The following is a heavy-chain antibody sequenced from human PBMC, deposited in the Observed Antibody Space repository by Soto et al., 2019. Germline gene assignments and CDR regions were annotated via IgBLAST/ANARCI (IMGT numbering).Heavy chain of an antibody. Sequence: SVKVSCKASGFTFTSSAVQWVRQARGQRLEWIGWIVVGSGNTNYAQKFQERVTITRDMSTSTAYMELSSLRSEDTAVYYCAAGTGSTRYYDFWSGYYTDWFDPWGQGTLVTVSS. CDR1: GFTFTSSA. J-gene: IGHJ5*02. CDR2: IVVGSGNT. CDR3: AAGTGSTRYYDFWSGYYTDWFDP. D-gene: IGHD3-3*01. V-gene: IGHV1-58*01.